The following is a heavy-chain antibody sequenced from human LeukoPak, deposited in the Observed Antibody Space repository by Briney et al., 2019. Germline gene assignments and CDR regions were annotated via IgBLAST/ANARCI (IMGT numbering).Heavy chain of an antibody. Sequence: EVSVKVSCKASGYTFTGYYMHWVRQAPGQGLEWMGWINTNTGNPTYAQGFTGRFVFSLDTSVSTAYLQISSLKAEDTAVYYCARESPYYYDNNGYSAPYVSPWSHEHDSWGQGTLVTVSS. D-gene: IGHD3-22*01. V-gene: IGHV7-4-1*02. CDR2: INTNTGNP. J-gene: IGHJ4*02. CDR3: ARESPYYYDNNGYSAPYVSPWSHEHDS. CDR1: GYTFTGYY.